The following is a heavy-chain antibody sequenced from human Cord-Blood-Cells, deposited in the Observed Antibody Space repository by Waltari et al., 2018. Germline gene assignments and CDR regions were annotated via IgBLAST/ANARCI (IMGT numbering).Heavy chain of an antibody. CDR1: GGSISSSSYY. CDR3: ARRGSYQPFDY. Sequence: QLQLQESGPGLVKPSETLSLTCTVSGGSISSSSYYWGWIRQPPGKGLKWIGSIYYSGSPYYNPSLKSRVTISVDTSKSQFSLKLSSVTAADTAVYYCARRGSYQPFDYWGQGTLVTVSS. J-gene: IGHJ4*02. V-gene: IGHV4-39*01. D-gene: IGHD1-26*01. CDR2: IYYSGSP.